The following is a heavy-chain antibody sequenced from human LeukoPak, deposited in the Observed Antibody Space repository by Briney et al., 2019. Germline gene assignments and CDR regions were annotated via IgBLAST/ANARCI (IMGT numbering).Heavy chain of an antibody. CDR1: GYTFTGYY. V-gene: IGHV1-2*02. Sequence: ASVKVSCKASGYTFTGYYMHWVRQAPGQGLEWMGWINPNSGGTDYAQKFQGRVTMTRDTSISTAYMDMSSLRSDDTAVYYCARNLWFGESSDAFDMWGQGTMVTVSS. D-gene: IGHD3-10*01. J-gene: IGHJ3*02. CDR2: INPNSGGT. CDR3: ARNLWFGESSDAFDM.